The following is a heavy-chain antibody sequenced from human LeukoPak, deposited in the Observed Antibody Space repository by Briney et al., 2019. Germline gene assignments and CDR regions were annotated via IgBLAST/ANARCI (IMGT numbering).Heavy chain of an antibody. D-gene: IGHD3-10*01. CDR3: ARVPWYYGSGSYSYFDY. Sequence: KPSETLSLTCTVSGGSLSSYYWTWIRQPPGKGLEWIGYIYFTGSTNYNPSLKSRVTISVDTSKNQFSLKLSSVTAADTAVYYCARVPWYYGSGSYSYFDYWGQGTLVTVSS. CDR1: GGSLSSYY. CDR2: IYFTGST. V-gene: IGHV4-59*12. J-gene: IGHJ4*02.